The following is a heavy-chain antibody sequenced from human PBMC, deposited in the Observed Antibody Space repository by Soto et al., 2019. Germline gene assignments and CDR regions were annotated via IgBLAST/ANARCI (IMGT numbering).Heavy chain of an antibody. CDR1: GCTSSICNW. CDR3: AREASSGLCAFDI. J-gene: IGHJ3*02. CDR2: IYHSGST. Sequence: SETLSLIFAGSGCTSSICNWWRWVRQPPGKGLEWIGEIYHSGSTNYNPSLKSRVTISVDTSKNQFSLKLSSVTAADTAVYYCAREASSGLCAFDIWGQGTMVT. V-gene: IGHV4-4*02. D-gene: IGHD5-12*01.